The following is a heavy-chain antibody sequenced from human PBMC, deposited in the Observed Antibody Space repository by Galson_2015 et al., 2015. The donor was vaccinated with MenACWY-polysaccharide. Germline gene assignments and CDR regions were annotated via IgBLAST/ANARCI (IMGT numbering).Heavy chain of an antibody. CDR3: AKDKYGDYYDSSGYFDY. CDR2: ISWNSGSI. D-gene: IGHD3-22*01. Sequence: SLRLSCAASGFTFNDYAMHWVRQAPGKGLKWVSSISWNSGSIAYADSVKGRFTISRDNAKNSLYLQMNSLRPEDTALNFCAKDKYGDYYDSSGYFDYWGQGTLVTVSS. CDR1: GFTFNDYA. V-gene: IGHV3-9*01. J-gene: IGHJ4*02.